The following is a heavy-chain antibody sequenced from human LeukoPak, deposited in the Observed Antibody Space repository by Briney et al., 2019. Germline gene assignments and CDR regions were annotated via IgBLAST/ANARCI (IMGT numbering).Heavy chain of an antibody. D-gene: IGHD6-6*01. J-gene: IGHJ4*02. CDR2: INHSGST. Sequence: SETLSLTCAVHGGSFSGYYWSWIRQPSGKGLEWIGEINHSGSTNYNPSLKSRVTISVDTSKNQFSLKLSSVTAADTAVYYCARDSSSRRSANKIDYWGQGTLVTVSS. CDR3: ARDSSSRRSANKIDY. CDR1: GGSFSGYY. V-gene: IGHV4-34*01.